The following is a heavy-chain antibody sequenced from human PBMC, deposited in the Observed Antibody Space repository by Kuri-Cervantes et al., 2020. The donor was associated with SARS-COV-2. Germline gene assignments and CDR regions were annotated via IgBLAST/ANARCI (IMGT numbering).Heavy chain of an antibody. CDR1: GGSISSSSYD. D-gene: IGHD3-22*01. J-gene: IGHJ4*02. Sequence: SETLSLTCTVSGGSISSSSYDWGWSRQPPGKGLEWIGSIYYSGSTSYNPSLKGRVTISVDTSKNPFSLKLSSVTAADTALYYCARGLGYYYDSSGYGPVYYVDYWGQGTLVTVSS. CDR3: ARGLGYYYDSSGYGPVYYVDY. CDR2: IYYSGST. V-gene: IGHV4-39*07.